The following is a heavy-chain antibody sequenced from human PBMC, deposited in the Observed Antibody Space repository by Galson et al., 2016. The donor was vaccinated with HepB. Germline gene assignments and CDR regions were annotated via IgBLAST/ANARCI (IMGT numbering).Heavy chain of an antibody. D-gene: IGHD6-6*01. CDR3: ARDPRGITARLRGDHTGGFDP. CDR1: GGSFSGYY. V-gene: IGHV4-34*01. J-gene: IGHJ5*02. CDR2: INHSGST. Sequence: LSLTCAVYGGSFSGYYWSWIRQPPGKGLEWIGEINHSGSTNYNPSLKSRVTISVDKSKNQFSLKLTSVTAADTAVYYCARDPRGITARLRGDHTGGFDPWGQGTLVTVSS.